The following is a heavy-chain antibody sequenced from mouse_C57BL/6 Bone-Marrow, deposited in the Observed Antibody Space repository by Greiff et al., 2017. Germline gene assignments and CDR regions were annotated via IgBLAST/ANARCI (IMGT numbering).Heavy chain of an antibody. V-gene: IGHV1-55*01. J-gene: IGHJ4*01. CDR2: IYPGSGST. CDR3: ARWEIYYYGSSYQSAMDY. CDR1: GYTFTSYW. Sequence: QVQLQQSGAELVKPGASVKMSCKASGYTFTSYWITWVKQRPGQGLEWIGDIYPGSGSTNYNEKFKSKATLTVDTSSSTAYMQLSSLTSEDSAVYYCARWEIYYYGSSYQSAMDYWGQGTSVTVSS. D-gene: IGHD1-1*01.